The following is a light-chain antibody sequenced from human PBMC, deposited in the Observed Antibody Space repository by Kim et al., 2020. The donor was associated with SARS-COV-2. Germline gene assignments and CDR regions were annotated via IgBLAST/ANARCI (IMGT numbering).Light chain of an antibody. CDR2: LEGSGSY. CDR3: ETWDSNTWV. Sequence: SVKLTCTLSSGHSSYIIAWHQQQPGKAPRYLMKLEGSGSYNKGSGVPDRFSGSSSGADRYLTISNLQSEDEADYYCETWDSNTWVFSGGTQLTVL. CDR1: SGHSSYI. J-gene: IGLJ3*02. V-gene: IGLV4-60*03.